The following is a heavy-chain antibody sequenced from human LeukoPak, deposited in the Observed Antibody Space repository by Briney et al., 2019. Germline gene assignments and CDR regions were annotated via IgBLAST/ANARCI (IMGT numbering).Heavy chain of an antibody. Sequence: NTSETLSLTCAVSGDSISNSNWWSWVRQPPGKGLEWIGYIFHTGSTNYNPSLKSRVTISVDKSKNQFSLKLSSVTAADTAVYYCAKLQANAFDIWGQGTMVTVSS. CDR2: IFHTGST. CDR3: AKLQANAFDI. J-gene: IGHJ3*02. CDR1: GDSISNSNW. V-gene: IGHV4-4*02.